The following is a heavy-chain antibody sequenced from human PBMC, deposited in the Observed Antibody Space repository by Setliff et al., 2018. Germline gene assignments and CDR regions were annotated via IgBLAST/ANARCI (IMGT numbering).Heavy chain of an antibody. CDR2: INPNSGGT. CDR3: ARDLLYSGSYFGYYYGMDV. J-gene: IGHJ6*02. D-gene: IGHD1-26*01. V-gene: IGHV1-2*04. CDR1: GYTFTGYY. Sequence: GASVKVSCKASGYTFTGYYMHWVRQAPGQGLEWMGWINPNSGGTNYAQKFQGWVTMTRDTSISTAYMELSRLRSDDTAVYYCARDLLYSGSYFGYYYGMDVWGQGTTVTVLL.